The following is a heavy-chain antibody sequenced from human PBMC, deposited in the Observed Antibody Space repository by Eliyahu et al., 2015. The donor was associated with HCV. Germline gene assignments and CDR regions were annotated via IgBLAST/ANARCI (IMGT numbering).Heavy chain of an antibody. CDR3: TTDCSGGSCYRDY. CDR2: IKSKTDGGTT. D-gene: IGHD2-15*01. CDR1: GFTFSNAW. Sequence: EVQLVESGGGLVKPGGSLRLSCAASGFTFSNAWMSWVRQAPGKGLEWVGRIKSKTDGGTTDYAAPVKGRFTISRDDSKNTLYLQMNSLKTEDTAVYYCTTDCSGGSCYRDYWGQGTLVTVSS. V-gene: IGHV3-15*01. J-gene: IGHJ4*02.